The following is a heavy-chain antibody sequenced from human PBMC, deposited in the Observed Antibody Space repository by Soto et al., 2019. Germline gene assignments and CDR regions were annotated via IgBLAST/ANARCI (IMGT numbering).Heavy chain of an antibody. CDR1: GFTFSSYA. CDR2: ISGSGGST. V-gene: IGHV3-23*01. CDR3: AKDPRDYDILTGFNWFDP. Sequence: GGSLRLSCXASGFTFSSYAMSWVRQAPGKGLEWVSAISGSGGSTYYADSVKGRFTISRDNSKNTLYLQMNSLRAEDTAVYYCAKDPRDYDILTGFNWFDPWGQGTLVTVSS. J-gene: IGHJ5*02. D-gene: IGHD3-9*01.